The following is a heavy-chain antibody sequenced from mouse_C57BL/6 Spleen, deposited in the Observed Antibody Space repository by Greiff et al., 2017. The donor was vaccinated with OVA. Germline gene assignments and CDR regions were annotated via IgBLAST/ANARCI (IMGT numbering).Heavy chain of an antibody. CDR3: ARWDYYGSNVFDY. CDR2: LYPGSGST. D-gene: IGHD1-1*01. CDR1: GYTFTSYW. J-gene: IGHJ2*01. Sequence: QVQLQQPGAELVKPGASVTMSCKASGYTFTSYWITWVKQRPGQGLEWIGDLYPGSGSTNYNEKFKRKATLTVDTSSSTAYMQLSSLTSEDSAVYYGARWDYYGSNVFDYWGQGTTLTVSS. V-gene: IGHV1-55*01.